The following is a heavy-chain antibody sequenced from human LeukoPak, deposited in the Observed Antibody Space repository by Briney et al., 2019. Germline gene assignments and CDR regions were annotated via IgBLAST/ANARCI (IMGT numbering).Heavy chain of an antibody. CDR1: GYTFTGYY. Sequence: PGASVKVSCKPSGYTFTGYYMHWVRQAPGQGLEWMGWINPNSGGTNYAQKFQGRVTMTRDTSIGTAYMELSSLRFDDTAVYYCARDLVGMGQSYLYLDFWGQGTLVTVSS. CDR2: INPNSGGT. V-gene: IGHV1-2*02. CDR3: ARDLVGMGQSYLYLDF. J-gene: IGHJ4*02. D-gene: IGHD1-26*01.